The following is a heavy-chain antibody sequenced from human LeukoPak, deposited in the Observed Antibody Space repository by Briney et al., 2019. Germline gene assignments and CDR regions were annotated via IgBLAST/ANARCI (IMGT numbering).Heavy chain of an antibody. V-gene: IGHV4-38-2*02. CDR3: ARDLSYDFWSGYPPLYYFDY. CDR1: GYSISSGYY. Sequence: SETLSLTCTVSGYSISSGYYGGWIRQPPGKGLEWIGSIYHSGSTYYNPSLKSRVTISVDTSKNQFSLKLSSVTAADTAAYYCARDLSYDFWSGYPPLYYFDYWGQGTLVTVSS. D-gene: IGHD3-3*01. J-gene: IGHJ4*02. CDR2: IYHSGST.